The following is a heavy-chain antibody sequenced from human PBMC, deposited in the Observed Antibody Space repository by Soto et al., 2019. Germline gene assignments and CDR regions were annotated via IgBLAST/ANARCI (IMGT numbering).Heavy chain of an antibody. D-gene: IGHD1-7*01. CDR2: INHSGST. CDR3: ARYRRGPNWNYRAPFGY. CDR1: GGSFSGYY. V-gene: IGHV4-34*01. Sequence: QVQLQQWGAGLLKPSETLSLTCAVYGGSFSGYYWSWIRQPPGKGLEWIGEINHSGSTNYNPSLKSRVIISVDTSKNQFSLKLSSVTAADTAVYYCARYRRGPNWNYRAPFGYWGQGTLVTVSS. J-gene: IGHJ4*02.